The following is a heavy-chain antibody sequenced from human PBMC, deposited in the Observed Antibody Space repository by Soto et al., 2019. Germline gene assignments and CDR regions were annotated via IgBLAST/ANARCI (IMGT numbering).Heavy chain of an antibody. CDR1: GFTFSSYW. Sequence: GGSLRLSCAASGFTFSSYWMSWVRQAPGKGLEWVANIKQDGSEKYYVDSVKGRFTISRDNAKNSLYLQMNSLRAEDTAVYYCARDPYYDILTGYYAFDIWGQGTMVTVSS. J-gene: IGHJ3*02. V-gene: IGHV3-7*01. CDR2: IKQDGSEK. CDR3: ARDPYYDILTGYYAFDI. D-gene: IGHD3-9*01.